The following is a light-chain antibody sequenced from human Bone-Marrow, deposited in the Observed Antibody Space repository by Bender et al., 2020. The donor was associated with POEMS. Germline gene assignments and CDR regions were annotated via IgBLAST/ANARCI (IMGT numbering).Light chain of an antibody. CDR3: QVWESSTNHVV. CDR2: DDA. Sequence: SYVLTQPPSVSVAPGQTASITCGGNNIETKSVHWYQRKPGQAPVLVIYDDADRPSGIPERFSAYSSGNTATLTISRVEVGDEADYYCQVWESSTNHVVFGGGTELTVL. J-gene: IGLJ3*02. CDR1: NIETKS. V-gene: IGLV3-21*02.